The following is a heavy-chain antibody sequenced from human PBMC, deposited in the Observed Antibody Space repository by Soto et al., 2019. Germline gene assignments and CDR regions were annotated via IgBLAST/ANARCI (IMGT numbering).Heavy chain of an antibody. J-gene: IGHJ6*02. CDR3: ARDLQAPHYYGSGSYFYAYYYYGMDV. Sequence: QVQLVESGGGVVQPGRSLRLSCAASGFTFSSYGMHWVRQAPGKGLEWVAVIWYDGSNKYYADSVKGRFTISRDNSKNTLYLQMNSLRAEDTAVYYCARDLQAPHYYGSGSYFYAYYYYGMDVWGQGTTVTVSS. CDR1: GFTFSSYG. V-gene: IGHV3-33*01. CDR2: IWYDGSNK. D-gene: IGHD3-10*01.